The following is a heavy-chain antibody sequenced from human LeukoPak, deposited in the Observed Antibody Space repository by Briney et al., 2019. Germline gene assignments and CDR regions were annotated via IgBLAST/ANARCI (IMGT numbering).Heavy chain of an antibody. V-gene: IGHV3-53*01. CDR3: ARGSIAVAGTVDY. CDR2: IYSGGST. Sequence: GGSLRLSCAASGFTVSSDYMSWVRQAPGKGLEWVSLIYSGGSTYYADSVRGRFTISRDISKNTLYLQVNSLRVEDTAVYYCARGSIAVAGTVDYWGQGTLVTVSS. J-gene: IGHJ4*02. D-gene: IGHD6-19*01. CDR1: GFTVSSDY.